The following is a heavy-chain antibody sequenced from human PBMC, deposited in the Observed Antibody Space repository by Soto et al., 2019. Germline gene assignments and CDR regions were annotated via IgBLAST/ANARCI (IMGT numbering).Heavy chain of an antibody. V-gene: IGHV1-2*02. Sequence: ASVKVSCKASGYTFTAYPMHWVRQAPGQGLEWMGWFNPNSGDTIYPQRFQGRLTLTGDTSIATAYMEMYSLTSDDSAVYYCAREASAVISLDYWGQGTLVTVSS. CDR3: AREASAVISLDY. D-gene: IGHD6-19*01. CDR1: GYTFTAYP. J-gene: IGHJ4*02. CDR2: FNPNSGDT.